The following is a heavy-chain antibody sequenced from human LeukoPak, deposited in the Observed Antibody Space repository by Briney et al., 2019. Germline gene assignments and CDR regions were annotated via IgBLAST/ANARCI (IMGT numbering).Heavy chain of an antibody. CDR3: ARDGRYYYAFDI. CDR2: IYHSGST. D-gene: IGHD1-26*01. V-gene: IGHV4-38-2*02. Sequence: KPSETLSLTCTVSGYSISSGYYWGWIRQPPGKGLEWIGSIYHSGSTYYNPSLKSRVTISVDTSKNQFSLKLSSVTAADTAVYYCARDGRYYYAFDIWGQGTMVTVSS. J-gene: IGHJ3*02. CDR1: GYSISSGYY.